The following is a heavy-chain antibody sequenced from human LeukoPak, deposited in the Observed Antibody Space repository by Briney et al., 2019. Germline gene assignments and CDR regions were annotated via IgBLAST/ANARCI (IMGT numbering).Heavy chain of an antibody. D-gene: IGHD2-2*01. V-gene: IGHV4-4*02. Sequence: PSGTLYLTCAVSGGSIGSNTWWSWVRQPPGKGLQWIGEIYHSGRTNYNPSLKSRVTISVDKSKNQFSLKLSSVTAADTAVYHCARIMGRGYCISTSCRGDWFDPWGQGTLVTGSS. CDR1: GGSIGSNTW. J-gene: IGHJ5*02. CDR2: IYHSGRT. CDR3: ARIMGRGYCISTSCRGDWFDP.